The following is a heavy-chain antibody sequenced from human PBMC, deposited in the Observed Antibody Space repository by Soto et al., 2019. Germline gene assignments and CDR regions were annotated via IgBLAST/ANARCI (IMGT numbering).Heavy chain of an antibody. Sequence: LRLSCAASGFTFGNYWMHWVRQAPGKGLVWVSRISDYGRINYADSVKDRFIISRDDAKSELYLQLNDLRAEDTAMYYCARGGLEPFDHWGQGALVTVSS. CDR1: GFTFGNYW. CDR3: ARGGLEPFDH. D-gene: IGHD1-1*01. V-gene: IGHV3-74*01. CDR2: ISDYGRI. J-gene: IGHJ4*02.